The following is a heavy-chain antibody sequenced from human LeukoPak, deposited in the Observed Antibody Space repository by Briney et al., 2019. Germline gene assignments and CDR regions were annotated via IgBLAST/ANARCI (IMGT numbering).Heavy chain of an antibody. CDR1: GFTFSSYG. Sequence: PGGSLRLSCAASGFTFSSYGMHWVRQAPGKGLEWVAFIRYDGSNKYYADSVKGRFTISRDNSKNTLYLQMNSLRAEDTAVYYCAKDQSQFGIWWYFDLWGRGTLVTVSS. CDR3: AKDQSQFGIWWYFDL. D-gene: IGHD3-16*01. V-gene: IGHV3-30*02. CDR2: IRYDGSNK. J-gene: IGHJ2*01.